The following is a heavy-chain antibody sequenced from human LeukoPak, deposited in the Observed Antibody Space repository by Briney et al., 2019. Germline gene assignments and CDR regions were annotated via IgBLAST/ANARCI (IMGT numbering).Heavy chain of an antibody. V-gene: IGHV3-48*01. Sequence: PGGSLRLSCAASGFTSSSYSMNWVRQAPGKGLEWVSYISSSSSTIYYADSVKGRFTISRDNAKNSLYLQMNSLRAEDTAVYYCATAIFGVVIREEEYWGQGTLVTVSS. CDR2: ISSSSSTI. CDR1: GFTSSSYS. CDR3: ATAIFGVVIREEEY. J-gene: IGHJ4*02. D-gene: IGHD3-3*01.